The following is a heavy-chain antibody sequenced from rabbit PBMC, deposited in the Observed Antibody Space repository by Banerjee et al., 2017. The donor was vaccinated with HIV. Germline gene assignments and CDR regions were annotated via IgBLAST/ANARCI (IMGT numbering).Heavy chain of an antibody. V-gene: IGHV1S45*01. D-gene: IGHD1-1*01. Sequence: QEQLVESGGGLVKPEGSLKLSCTASGFSFSNKAVMCWVRQAPGKGLEWIACINAVTGKAVYASWAKGRLTFSKTSSTTVTLQMTSLTAADTATYFCARDLTSVIGWNFGWWGPGTLVTVS. CDR2: INAVTGKA. CDR3: ARDLTSVIGWNFGW. CDR1: GFSFSNKAV. J-gene: IGHJ4*01.